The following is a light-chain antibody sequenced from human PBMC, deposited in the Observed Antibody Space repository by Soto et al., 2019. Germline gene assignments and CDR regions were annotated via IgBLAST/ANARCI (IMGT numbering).Light chain of an antibody. J-gene: IGKJ1*01. Sequence: IQLTQSPASLSASVGDRVTITCRASKGMSTYLAWYQQKSGKAPKLLIYAASTLQSGVPSRFSGSGSGTDFTLTISSLQPEDFALYYCQQYNDWPLTFGQGTKVEI. CDR3: QQYNDWPLT. V-gene: IGKV1-9*01. CDR2: AAS. CDR1: KGMSTY.